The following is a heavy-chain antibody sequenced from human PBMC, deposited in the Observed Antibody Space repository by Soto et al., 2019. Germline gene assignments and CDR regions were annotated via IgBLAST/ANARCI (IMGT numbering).Heavy chain of an antibody. V-gene: IGHV4-39*01. CDR1: GDSIRSSPYY. Sequence: QLLLQESGPGLVQPSETLSLTCTVSGDSIRSSPYYWGWIRQAPGKGLEWIGSFYSGGNNNYTPSLKSRVAISLATSKTQFSLTLSSVTAADTAVYYCARHGRGKDVVKYFYYGLXVWGQGNKVTV. D-gene: IGHD1-26*01. CDR3: ARHGRGKDVVKYFYYGLXV. CDR2: FYSGGNN. J-gene: IGHJ6*02.